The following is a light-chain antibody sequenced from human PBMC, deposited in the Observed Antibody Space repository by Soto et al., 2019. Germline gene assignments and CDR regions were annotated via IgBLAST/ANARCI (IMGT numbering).Light chain of an antibody. J-gene: IGKJ1*01. CDR1: QTISSC. CDR3: QQYNKYSAWT. V-gene: IGKV1-5*03. Sequence: IQMTQSPSSVSPSLGDRVPISWRASQTISSCLAWYQQQPGKAPTLLIYEASILQNGLPSRFSGTDSRTEFTLTISSLRTDDFATYYCQQYNKYSAWTFGQGTKVDIK. CDR2: EAS.